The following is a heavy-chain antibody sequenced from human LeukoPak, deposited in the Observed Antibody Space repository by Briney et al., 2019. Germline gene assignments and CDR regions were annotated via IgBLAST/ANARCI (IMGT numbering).Heavy chain of an antibody. V-gene: IGHV4-4*02. J-gene: IGHJ5*02. CDR3: ARYRTRVGATNLNWFDP. CDR1: GGSISSNNW. Sequence: SETLSLTCAVSGGSISSNNWWSWVRQPPGKGLEWIGEINHSGSTNYNPSLKSRVTISVDTSKNQFSLKLSSVTAADTAVYYCARYRTRVGATNLNWFDPWGQGTLVTVSS. D-gene: IGHD1-26*01. CDR2: INHSGST.